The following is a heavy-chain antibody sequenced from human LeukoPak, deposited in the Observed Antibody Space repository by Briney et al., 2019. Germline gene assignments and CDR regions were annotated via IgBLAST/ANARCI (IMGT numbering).Heavy chain of an antibody. CDR2: ISAYNGNT. Sequence: ASVKVSCKASGYTFTSYGFSWVRQAPGQGLEWMGWISAYNGNTNYAQKLQGRVTMTTDTSTSTVYMELRSLRSDDTAVYYCARDQGRYCSSTSCFDAFDMGGQGTMVTVSS. D-gene: IGHD2-2*01. V-gene: IGHV1-18*01. CDR3: ARDQGRYCSSTSCFDAFDM. J-gene: IGHJ3*02. CDR1: GYTFTSYG.